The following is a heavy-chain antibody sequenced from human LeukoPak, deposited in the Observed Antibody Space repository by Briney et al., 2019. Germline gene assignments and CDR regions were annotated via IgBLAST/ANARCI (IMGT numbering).Heavy chain of an antibody. CDR3: ASHVTVLGTRGFDF. D-gene: IGHD6-19*01. J-gene: IGHJ4*02. V-gene: IGHV4-59*12. Sequence: SETLSLTCTVSGDSISNYYWSWIRQPPGKGLEWIGEVHHGGASNYDPSLESRVTISVDKSKNRFSLNLRSVTAADTATYYCASHVTVLGTRGFDFWGRGTLVTVS. CDR1: GDSISNYY. CDR2: VHHGGAS.